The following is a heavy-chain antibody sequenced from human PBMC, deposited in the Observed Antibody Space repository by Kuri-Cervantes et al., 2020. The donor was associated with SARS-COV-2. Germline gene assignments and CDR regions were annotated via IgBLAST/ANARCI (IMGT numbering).Heavy chain of an antibody. CDR1: GFTFSSYS. D-gene: IGHD1-26*01. V-gene: IGHV3-21*01. CDR2: ISSSSSYI. J-gene: IGHJ2*01. Sequence: ETLSLTCAASGFTFSSYSMNWVRQAPGKGLEWVSSISSSSSYIYYADSVKGRFTISRDNAKNSLYLQMNSLRAEDTAVYYCARGSWVTMGWYFDLWGRGTLVTVSS. CDR3: ARGSWVTMGWYFDL.